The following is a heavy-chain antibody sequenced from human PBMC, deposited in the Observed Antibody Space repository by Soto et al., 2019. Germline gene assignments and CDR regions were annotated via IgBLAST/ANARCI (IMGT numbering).Heavy chain of an antibody. Sequence: SETLSLTCAVYGGSFSGYYWSWIRQPPGKGLEWIGEINHRGSTNYNPSLKSRVTISVDTSKNQFSLKLSSVTAADTAVYYCASFGYSSGWDAFDIWGQGTMVTVSS. CDR3: ASFGYSSGWDAFDI. V-gene: IGHV4-34*01. CDR2: INHRGST. CDR1: GGSFSGYY. J-gene: IGHJ3*02. D-gene: IGHD6-19*01.